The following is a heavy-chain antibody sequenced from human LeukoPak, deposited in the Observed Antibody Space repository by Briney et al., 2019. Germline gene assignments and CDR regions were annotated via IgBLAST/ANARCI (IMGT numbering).Heavy chain of an antibody. CDR2: IDPSDSYT. CDR1: GYSFTSYW. D-gene: IGHD2-2*01. J-gene: IGHJ6*04. V-gene: IGHV5-10-1*01. Sequence: GESLKISCKGSGYSFTSYWISWVRQMPGKGLEWMGRIDPSDSYTNYSPSFQGHVTISADKSISTAYLQWSSPKASDTAMYYCASSTHCSSTSCYHYYYGMDVWGKGTTVTVSS. CDR3: ASSTHCSSTSCYHYYYGMDV.